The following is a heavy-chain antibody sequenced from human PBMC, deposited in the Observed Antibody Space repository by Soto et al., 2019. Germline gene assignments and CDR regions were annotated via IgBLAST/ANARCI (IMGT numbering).Heavy chain of an antibody. D-gene: IGHD4-17*01. CDR1: KHIFIRNS. Sequence: ASVKVPCKASKHIFIRNSIHWVSQAPGQRLEWMGWINAGNGNAKYSRNFQDRVTIIRDTSASTGYMELTSLRSEDTAVYYCASGIDYGELEYWGQGTLVTVSS. J-gene: IGHJ4*02. CDR2: INAGNGNA. V-gene: IGHV1-3*01. CDR3: ASGIDYGELEY.